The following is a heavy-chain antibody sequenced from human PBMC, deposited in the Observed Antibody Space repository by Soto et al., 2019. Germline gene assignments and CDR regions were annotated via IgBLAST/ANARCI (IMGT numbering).Heavy chain of an antibody. D-gene: IGHD5-18*01. CDR2: INHSGST. Sequence: PSETLSLTCAVYGGSFSGYYWSWIRQPPGKGLEWIGEINHSGSTNYNPSLKSRVTISVDTSKNQFSLKLSSVTAADTAVYYCARRGGENVHTAMVNDYWGQGTLVTVSS. V-gene: IGHV4-34*01. CDR1: GGSFSGYY. J-gene: IGHJ4*02. CDR3: ARRGGENVHTAMVNDY.